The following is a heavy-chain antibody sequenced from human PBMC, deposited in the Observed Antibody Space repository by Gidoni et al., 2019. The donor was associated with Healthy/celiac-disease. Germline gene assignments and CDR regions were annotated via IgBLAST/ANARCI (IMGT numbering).Heavy chain of an antibody. J-gene: IGHJ6*02. Sequence: QVQLVQSGEEVKKPGAAVKVSCKASGYTFTSHYMHWVRQAPGHGLEWMGLLNPSGGSTSYAQKFQGRVTMTRDPSTVSVYMELSSLRSEDTAGYYCASGITFGGVNYYSYGMDVWGQGTTVTVSS. V-gene: IGHV1-46*01. D-gene: IGHD3-16*01. CDR1: GYTFTSHY. CDR3: ASGITFGGVNYYSYGMDV. CDR2: LNPSGGST.